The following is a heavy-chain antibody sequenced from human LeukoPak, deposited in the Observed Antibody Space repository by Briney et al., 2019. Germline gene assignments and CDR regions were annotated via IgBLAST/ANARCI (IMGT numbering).Heavy chain of an antibody. CDR3: IHAYPRVSWFDP. J-gene: IGHJ5*02. Sequence: SGPTLVKPTQTLTLTCSFSGFSLTTSGVGVGWIRQPPGKALEWLGMIYWDDDKRYSPSLRSRLTFTKDTSAKQVVLTMTNMDPADTATYYCIHAYPRVSWFDPWGQGILVTVSS. CDR2: IYWDDDK. CDR1: GFSLTTSGVG. V-gene: IGHV2-5*02.